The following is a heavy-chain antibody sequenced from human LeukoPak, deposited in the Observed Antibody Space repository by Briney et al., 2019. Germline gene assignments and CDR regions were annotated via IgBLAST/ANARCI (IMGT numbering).Heavy chain of an antibody. CDR2: ISSSSSYI. V-gene: IGHV3-21*01. D-gene: IGHD3-22*01. CDR3: ARDRPDSSGYPTYWYFDL. Sequence: PGGSLRLSCAASGFTFSSYAMSWVRQAPGKGLEWVSAISSSSSYIYYADSVKGRFTISRDNAKNSLYLQMNSLRAEDTAVYYCARDRPDSSGYPTYWYFDLWGRGTLVTVSS. CDR1: GFTFSSYA. J-gene: IGHJ2*01.